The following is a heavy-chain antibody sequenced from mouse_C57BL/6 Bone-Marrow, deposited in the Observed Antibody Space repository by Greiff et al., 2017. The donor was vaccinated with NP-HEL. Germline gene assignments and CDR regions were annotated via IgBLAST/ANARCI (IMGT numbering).Heavy chain of an antibody. D-gene: IGHD1-1*01. V-gene: IGHV1-82*01. CDR2: IYPGDGDT. CDR1: GYAFSSSW. Sequence: QVQLKQSGPELVKPGASVKISCKASGYAFSSSWMNWVKQRPGKGLEWIGRIYPGDGDTNYNGKFKGKATLTADKSSSTAYMQLSSLTSEDSAVYFCARVFITTVVDFDYWGQGTTLTVSS. CDR3: ARVFITTVVDFDY. J-gene: IGHJ2*01.